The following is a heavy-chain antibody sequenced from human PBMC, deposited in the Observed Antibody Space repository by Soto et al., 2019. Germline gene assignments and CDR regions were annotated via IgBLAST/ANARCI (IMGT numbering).Heavy chain of an antibody. CDR2: IWYDGSNK. CDR1: GFTFSSYG. CDR3: AREGGYDFWSAYDFDY. J-gene: IGHJ4*02. Sequence: QVQLVESGGGVVQPGRSLRLSCAASGFTFSSYGMHWVRQAPGKGLEWVAVIWYDGSNKYYADSVKGRFTISRDNSKNTLYLQMNSLRVEDTAVYYCAREGGYDFWSAYDFDYWGQGTLVTVSS. D-gene: IGHD3-3*01. V-gene: IGHV3-33*01.